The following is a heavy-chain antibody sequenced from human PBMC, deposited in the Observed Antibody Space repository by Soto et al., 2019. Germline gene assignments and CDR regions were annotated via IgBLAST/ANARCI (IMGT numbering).Heavy chain of an antibody. CDR3: ARTYYYGSGSFPLRYFDY. CDR2: INHSGST. CDR1: GGSFSGYY. D-gene: IGHD3-10*01. J-gene: IGHJ4*02. V-gene: IGHV4-34*01. Sequence: SETLSLTCAVYGGSFSGYYWSWIRQPPWKGLEWIGEINHSGSTNYNPSLKSRVTISVDTSKNQFSLKLSSVTAADTAVYYCARTYYYGSGSFPLRYFDYWGQGTLVTVSS.